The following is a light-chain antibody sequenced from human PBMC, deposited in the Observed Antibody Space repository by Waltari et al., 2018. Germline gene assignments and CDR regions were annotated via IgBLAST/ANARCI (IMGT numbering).Light chain of an antibody. J-gene: IGLJ2*01. V-gene: IGLV2-23*02. CDR2: EVS. CDR3: CSYAGSSTPVV. Sequence: QSALTQPASVSGSPGQSITISCTGTRRDLGGYNLVSWYQQHPGKAPKLMIYEVSKRPSGVSNRFSGTKAGNTASLTISGLQAEDEADYYCCSYAGSSTPVVFGGGTKLTVL. CDR1: RRDLGGYNL.